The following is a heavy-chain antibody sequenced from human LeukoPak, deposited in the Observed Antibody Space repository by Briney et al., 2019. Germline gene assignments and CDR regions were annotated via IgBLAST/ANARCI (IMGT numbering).Heavy chain of an antibody. CDR3: ARQYCGGDCYYFDY. J-gene: IGHJ4*02. CDR2: INHSGST. CDR1: GGSFSGYY. D-gene: IGHD2-21*02. Sequence: SETLSLTCAVYGGSFSGYYWSWIRQPPGKGLEWIGEINHSGSTNYNPSLKSRVTISVDKSKNQFSLKLSSVTAADTAVYYCARQYCGGDCYYFDYWGQGTLVTVSS. V-gene: IGHV4-34*01.